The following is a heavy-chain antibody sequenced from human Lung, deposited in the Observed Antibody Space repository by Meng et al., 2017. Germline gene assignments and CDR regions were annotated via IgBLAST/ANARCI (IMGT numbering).Heavy chain of an antibody. J-gene: IGHJ5*02. V-gene: IGHV6-1*01. CDR1: GDSVSSNSAA. CDR3: ARSQQWLDT. Sequence: QVHLHQSGPGLVKPSQTLSPTCAISGDSVSSNSAAWNWISQYPSRGLEWLGRTYYRSKWYNGYAVSVRSRITTNPDTSKNQFSLQLNYVTPEDRAVYYCARSQQWLDTWGQGTLVTVSS. D-gene: IGHD6-19*01. CDR2: TYYRSKWYN.